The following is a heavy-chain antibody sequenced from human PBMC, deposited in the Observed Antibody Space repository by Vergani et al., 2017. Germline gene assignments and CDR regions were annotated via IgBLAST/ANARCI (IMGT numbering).Heavy chain of an antibody. D-gene: IGHD3-22*01. Sequence: EVQLVESGGGLVQPGGSLRLSCVGSGFTFSTYSMNWVRQAPGKGLEWVSYISTDASTTYYGDSVKGRFTISRDNAKNSLYLQMNSLRAEDTAVYFCAREPLRTYDSSGYYFHDAFVIWGQGTMVSVSS. V-gene: IGHV3-48*01. J-gene: IGHJ3*02. CDR3: AREPLRTYDSSGYYFHDAFVI. CDR2: ISTDASTT. CDR1: GFTFSTYS.